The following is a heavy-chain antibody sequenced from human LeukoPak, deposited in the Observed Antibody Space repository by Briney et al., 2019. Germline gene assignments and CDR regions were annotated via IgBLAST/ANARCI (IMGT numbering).Heavy chain of an antibody. V-gene: IGHV3-7*05. CDR3: GKGLLSDSSAWYITPFDY. CDR1: GFTFSSHW. CDR2: INQDGREK. D-gene: IGHD3-22*01. J-gene: IGHJ4*02. Sequence: GGSLRLSCAASGFTFSSHWMSWVRQAPGKGLEWVANINQDGREKNYVASVKGRITISRDNAKNSLYLQMNALRAEDTAVYYCGKGLLSDSSAWYITPFDYWGQGTLVTVSS.